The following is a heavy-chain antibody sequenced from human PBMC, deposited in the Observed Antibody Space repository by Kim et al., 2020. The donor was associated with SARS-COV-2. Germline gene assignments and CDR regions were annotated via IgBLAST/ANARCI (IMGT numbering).Heavy chain of an antibody. CDR2: IKSKTDGGTT. D-gene: IGHD2-2*01. CDR1: GFTFSNAW. Sequence: GGSLRLSCAASGFTFSNAWMSWVRQAPGKGLEWVGRIKSKTDGGTTDYAAPVKGRFTISRDDSKNTLYLQMNSLKTEDTAVYYCTTDQPVVPAAYYYYYGMDVWGQGTTVTVSS. CDR3: TTDQPVVPAAYYYYYGMDV. V-gene: IGHV3-15*01. J-gene: IGHJ6*02.